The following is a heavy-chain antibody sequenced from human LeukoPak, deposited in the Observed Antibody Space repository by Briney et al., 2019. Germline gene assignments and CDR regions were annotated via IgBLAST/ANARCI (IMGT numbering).Heavy chain of an antibody. J-gene: IGHJ6*02. Sequence: GGSLRLSCAASGFTFSSYSMNWVRQAPGKGLEGVSSISSSSSYIYYADSVKGRFTISRDNAKNSLYLRMNSLRAEDTAVYYCARDLARRLGYCSSTSCPRAPRNYYGMDVWGQGTTVTVSS. V-gene: IGHV3-21*01. D-gene: IGHD2-2*01. CDR3: ARDLARRLGYCSSTSCPRAPRNYYGMDV. CDR1: GFTFSSYS. CDR2: ISSSSSYI.